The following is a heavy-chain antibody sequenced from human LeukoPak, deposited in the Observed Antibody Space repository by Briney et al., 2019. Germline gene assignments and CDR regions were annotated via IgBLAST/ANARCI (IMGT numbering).Heavy chain of an antibody. CDR3: ASGRTTVVTLEPFDY. CDR2: INPNSGGT. Sequence: ASVKVSCKASGYTFTGYYIHWVRQAPGQGLEWMGWINPNSGGTNFAQKFRGRVTMTRDTSISTAFMELSRLRSEDTAVYYCASGRTTVVTLEPFDYWGQGTLVTVSS. CDR1: GYTFTGYY. D-gene: IGHD4-23*01. J-gene: IGHJ4*02. V-gene: IGHV1-2*02.